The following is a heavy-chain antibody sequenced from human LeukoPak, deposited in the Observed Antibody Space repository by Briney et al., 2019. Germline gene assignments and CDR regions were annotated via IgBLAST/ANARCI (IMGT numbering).Heavy chain of an antibody. J-gene: IGHJ6*03. CDR2: IYTTGNT. Sequence: SETLSLTCSLSGDSISSGVFYWSWIRQPAGKGLEWIGRIYTTGNTNYNPSLKSRVTMSIDTSDNQFSLKLTSVTAADTAVYYCARGSFYRNSYYYYINVWGTGTTVTVSS. CDR3: ARGSFYRNSYYYYINV. D-gene: IGHD5/OR15-5a*01. CDR1: GDSISSGVFY. V-gene: IGHV4-61*02.